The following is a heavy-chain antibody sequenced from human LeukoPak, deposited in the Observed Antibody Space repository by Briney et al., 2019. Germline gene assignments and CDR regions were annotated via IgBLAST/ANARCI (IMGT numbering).Heavy chain of an antibody. V-gene: IGHV3-23*01. J-gene: IGHJ4*02. CDR2: IFPTIRDI. D-gene: IGHD5-18*01. CDR3: ATYRQVMLPFES. Sequence: GGSLRLSCAASGFTFSSFAMIWVRQPPGKGLEWVSSIFPTIRDIHYADSVRGRFTISRDNSKSTLSLQMNSLRAEDTAIYYCATYRQVMLPFESWGQGTLVTVSS. CDR1: GFTFSSFA.